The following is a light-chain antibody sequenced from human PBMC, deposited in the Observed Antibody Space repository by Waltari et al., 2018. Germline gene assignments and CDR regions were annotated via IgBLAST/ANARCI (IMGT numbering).Light chain of an antibody. J-gene: IGLJ1*01. CDR2: DVN. Sequence: QSALTQPRSVSGSPGQSVTISCTGTKSDVGGYNSVSWYQHHPGKAPKFIIYDVNKRPSGVPDRFSGAKSGNTASLTISGLQADDEADYFCCSYAGAYRVFGTGTKVTVL. CDR1: KSDVGGYNS. CDR3: CSYAGAYRV. V-gene: IGLV2-11*01.